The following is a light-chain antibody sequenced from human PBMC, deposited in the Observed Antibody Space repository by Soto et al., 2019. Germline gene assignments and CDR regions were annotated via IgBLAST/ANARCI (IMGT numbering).Light chain of an antibody. J-gene: IGKJ1*01. V-gene: IGKV1-5*01. CDR3: QHYKAYPWT. CDR2: DAS. Sequence: DIQMTQSPSTLSASVGDRVTITCRASQSISSWLAWYRQKPGKAPDLLIYDASSLERGVSSRFSGSGSGTEFTLTISSLQPDDFATYYCQHYKAYPWTFGQGTKVDI. CDR1: QSISSW.